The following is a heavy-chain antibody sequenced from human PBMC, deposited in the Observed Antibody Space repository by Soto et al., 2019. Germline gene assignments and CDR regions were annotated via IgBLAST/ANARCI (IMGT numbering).Heavy chain of an antibody. CDR1: GGSISSGGYY. Sequence: QVQLQESGPGLVKPSQTLSLTCTVAGGSISSGGYYWSWIRQHPGKGLEWIGYIYYSGSTYYNPSLKSRVTISVDTSKNQFSLKLSSVTAADTAVYYCARGVTMVRGVIHTPYFDYWGQGTLVTVSS. J-gene: IGHJ4*02. CDR2: IYYSGST. V-gene: IGHV4-31*03. D-gene: IGHD3-10*01. CDR3: ARGVTMVRGVIHTPYFDY.